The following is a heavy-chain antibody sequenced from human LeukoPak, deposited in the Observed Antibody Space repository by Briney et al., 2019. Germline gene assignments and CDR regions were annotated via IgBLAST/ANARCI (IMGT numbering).Heavy chain of an antibody. CDR2: IYYSGST. CDR1: GGSISSYY. CDR3: ARELWFGELYWFDP. Sequence: ASETLSLTCTVSGGSISSYYWSWIRQPPGKGLEWIGYIYYSGSTNYNPSLKSRVTISVDTSKNQFSLKLSSVTAADTAVYYCARELWFGELYWFDPWGQGTLVTVSS. D-gene: IGHD3-10*01. J-gene: IGHJ5*02. V-gene: IGHV4-59*01.